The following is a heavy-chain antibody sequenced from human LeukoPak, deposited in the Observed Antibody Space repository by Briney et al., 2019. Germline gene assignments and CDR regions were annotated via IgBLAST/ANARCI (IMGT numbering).Heavy chain of an antibody. V-gene: IGHV3-33*01. J-gene: IGHJ6*02. CDR1: GFTFSSYS. D-gene: IGHD2-2*01. CDR3: ARSIVGYCSSTSCYDYYYYGMDV. Sequence: PGRSLRLSCAASGFTFSSYSMHWVRQAPGKGLEWVAVIWYDGSNKYYADSVKGRFTISRDNSKNTLYLQMNSLRAEDTAVYYCARSIVGYCSSTSCYDYYYYGMDVWGQGITVTVSS. CDR2: IWYDGSNK.